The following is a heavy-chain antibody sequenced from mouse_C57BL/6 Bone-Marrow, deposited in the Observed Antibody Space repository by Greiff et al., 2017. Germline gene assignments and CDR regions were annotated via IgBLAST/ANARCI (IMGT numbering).Heavy chain of an antibody. J-gene: IGHJ3*01. Sequence: EVQLQQSGPDLVQPGASVKISCKASGYSFTDYNMNWVKQSNGKSLEWIGVINHNYGTTSYNQKFKGKATLTVDQSSSTADMQLNSLASEDSAVYYCSKDSSGYLFAYWGQGTLVTVSA. CDR3: SKDSSGYLFAY. V-gene: IGHV1-39*01. CDR2: INHNYGTT. D-gene: IGHD3-2*02. CDR1: GYSFTDYN.